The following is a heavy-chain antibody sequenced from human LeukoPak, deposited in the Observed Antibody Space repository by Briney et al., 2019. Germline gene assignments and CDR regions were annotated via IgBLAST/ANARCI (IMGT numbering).Heavy chain of an antibody. CDR1: GGSISSYY. J-gene: IGHJ6*03. D-gene: IGHD2-15*01. CDR3: ARTMEGYCSGGSCYQYSYYMDV. V-gene: IGHV4-59*01. Sequence: SETLSLTCTVCGGSISSYYWSWIRQPPGKGLEWIGDIYYSGSTNYNPSLKSRVTISVDTSKNPFSLKLTSVTAADPAVYYCARTMEGYCSGGSCYQYSYYMDVWGKGTTVTVSS. CDR2: IYYSGST.